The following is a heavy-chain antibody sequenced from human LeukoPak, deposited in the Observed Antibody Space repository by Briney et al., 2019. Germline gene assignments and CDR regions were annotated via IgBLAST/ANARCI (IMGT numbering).Heavy chain of an antibody. J-gene: IGHJ4*03. CDR3: ARGPTISETGYFDY. V-gene: IGHV4-34*01. CDR1: GGSFSTYY. Sequence: SETLSLTCAVYGGSFSTYYWSWIRQSPGKGLEWIAEINHRGDTNYIPSVKSRVTISVDTSKNQFSLKITSLTAADTAVYYCARGPTISETGYFDYWGQGTLVTVSS. CDR2: INHRGDT. D-gene: IGHD1-1*01.